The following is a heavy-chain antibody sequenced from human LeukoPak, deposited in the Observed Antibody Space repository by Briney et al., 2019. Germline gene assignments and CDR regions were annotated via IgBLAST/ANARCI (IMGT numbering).Heavy chain of an antibody. CDR2: IYYSGST. V-gene: IGHV4-59*01. CDR3: ARGAVAGYTNAPLDY. D-gene: IGHD6-13*01. J-gene: IGHJ4*02. CDR1: GGSISRYY. Sequence: SETLSLTCTVSGGSISRYYWSWIRQPPGKGLEWIGYIYYSGSTNYNPSLKSRVSISVDTSKNQFSLKLSSVAAADTAVYYCARGAVAGYTNAPLDYWGQGTVVTVSS.